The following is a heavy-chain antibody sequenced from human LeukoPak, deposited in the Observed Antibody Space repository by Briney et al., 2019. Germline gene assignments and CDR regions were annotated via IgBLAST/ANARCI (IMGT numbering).Heavy chain of an antibody. CDR2: IYYSGST. CDR3: ARNTSPGGYFDL. J-gene: IGHJ2*01. CDR1: GGSISSSSHH. D-gene: IGHD1-14*01. V-gene: IGHV4-39*07. Sequence: SENLSLTCTVSGGSISSSSHHWDWIRQPPGKGLEWIGSIYYSGSTYYNPSLKSRVTISVDTSKNQFSLKLNSVTAADTAVYYCARNTSPGGYFDLWGRGTLVTVSS.